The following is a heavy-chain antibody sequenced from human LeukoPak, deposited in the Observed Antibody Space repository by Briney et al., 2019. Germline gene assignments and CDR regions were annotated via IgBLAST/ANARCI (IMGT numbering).Heavy chain of an antibody. CDR1: GYTFTSYA. Sequence: ASVKVSCKASGYTFTSYAMHWVRQAPGQRVEWMGWINAGNGNTKYSQKFQGRVTITRDTSASTAYMELSSLRSEDTAVYYCARRDSSGWYVFDYWGQGTLVTVSS. J-gene: IGHJ4*02. V-gene: IGHV1-3*01. CDR3: ARRDSSGWYVFDY. D-gene: IGHD6-19*01. CDR2: INAGNGNT.